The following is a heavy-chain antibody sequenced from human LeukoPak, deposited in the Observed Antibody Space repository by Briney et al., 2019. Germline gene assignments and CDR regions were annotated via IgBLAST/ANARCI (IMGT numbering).Heavy chain of an antibody. CDR2: INHSGST. CDR3: ARTLYYYDSSGYYRMNPKNYYFDY. V-gene: IGHV4-34*01. Sequence: LRLSCAASGFTFSSYEMNWVRQAPGKGLEWIGEINHSGSTNYNPSLKSRVTISVDTSKNQFSLKLSSVTAADTAVYYCARTLYYYDSSGYYRMNPKNYYFDYWGQGTLVTVSS. CDR1: GFTFSSYE. J-gene: IGHJ4*02. D-gene: IGHD3-22*01.